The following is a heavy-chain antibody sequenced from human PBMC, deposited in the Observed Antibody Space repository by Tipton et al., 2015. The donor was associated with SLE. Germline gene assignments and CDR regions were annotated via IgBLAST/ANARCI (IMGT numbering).Heavy chain of an antibody. Sequence: TLSLTCTVSGGSISSYYWSWIRQPPGKGLEWIGYISYSGSTNYNPSLKSRVTISVDTSKNQFSLKLSSVTAADTAVYYCARKIGGTFDIWGQGTMVTVSS. V-gene: IGHV4-59*01. CDR1: GGSISSYY. J-gene: IGHJ3*02. CDR2: ISYSGST. CDR3: ARKIGGTFDI. D-gene: IGHD1-26*01.